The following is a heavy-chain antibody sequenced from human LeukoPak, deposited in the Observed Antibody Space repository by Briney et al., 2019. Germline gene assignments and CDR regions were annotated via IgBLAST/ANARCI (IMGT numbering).Heavy chain of an antibody. CDR2: ISSSSSTI. CDR3: ARERTTIVSGTTIGAY. D-gene: IGHD2/OR15-2a*01. V-gene: IGHV3-48*04. CDR1: GFSFSTYS. J-gene: IGHJ4*02. Sequence: PGGSLRLSCAASGFSFSTYSMNWVRQAPGKGLEWGSYISSSSSTIYYADSVKGRFTISRDNAKNSLFLQMNSLTADDTALYYCARERTTIVSGTTIGAYWGQGTLVTVSS.